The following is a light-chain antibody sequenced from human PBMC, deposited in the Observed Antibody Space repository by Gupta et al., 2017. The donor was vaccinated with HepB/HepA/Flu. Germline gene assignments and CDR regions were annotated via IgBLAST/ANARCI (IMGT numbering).Light chain of an antibody. J-gene: IGLJ2*01. CDR3: SSYTSSSTLVV. Sequence: ALTQPASVSGSPRQSPTISCPATSSDVGGYNYVSWYQQHPGKAPKLMIYDVSNRPSGVSNRFSGSKSGNTSSLTISGLQAEDEADYYCSSYTSSSTLVVFGGGTKLTVL. V-gene: IGLV2-14*03. CDR1: SSDVGGYNY. CDR2: DVS.